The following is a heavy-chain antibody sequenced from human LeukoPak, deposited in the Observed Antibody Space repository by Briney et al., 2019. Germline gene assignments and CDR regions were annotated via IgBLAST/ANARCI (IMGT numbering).Heavy chain of an antibody. J-gene: IGHJ6*02. V-gene: IGHV3-21*01. CDR2: ISSSSSYI. D-gene: IGHD2-2*02. CDR3: AREKIVVVPAAIQNQYYYYGMDV. CDR1: GFTFSSYA. Sequence: PGESLRLSCAASGFTFSSYAMKWVRQAPGKGLEWVSSISSSSSYIYYVDSVKGRFTISRDNAKNSLYLQMNSLRAEDTAVYYCAREKIVVVPAAIQNQYYYYGMDVWGQGTTVTVSS.